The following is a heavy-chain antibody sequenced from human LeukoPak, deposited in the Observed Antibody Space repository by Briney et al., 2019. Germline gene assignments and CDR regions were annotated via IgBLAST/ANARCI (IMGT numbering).Heavy chain of an antibody. CDR1: GYTFTSYY. J-gene: IGHJ4*02. D-gene: IGHD3-22*01. CDR2: INPSGGST. Sequence: ASVKVSCKASGYTFTSYYMHWVRQAPGQGLEWMGIINPSGGSTSYAQKFQGRVTMTRDTSISTAYMELSRLRSDDTAVYYCARDLRLYYYDNSDYYPFDYWGQGTLVTVSS. V-gene: IGHV1-46*01. CDR3: ARDLRLYYYDNSDYYPFDY.